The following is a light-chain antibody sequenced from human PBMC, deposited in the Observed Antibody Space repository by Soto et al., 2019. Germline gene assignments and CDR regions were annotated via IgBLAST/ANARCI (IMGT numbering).Light chain of an antibody. V-gene: IGLV2-11*01. CDR2: DVS. CDR3: CSYVGRNTSV. CDR1: SSDVGGYNY. J-gene: IGLJ1*01. Sequence: QSALTQPRSASGSPGQSITISCTGTSSDVGGYNYVSWYQQHPAKAPKLIIFDVSKRPSGVPNRFSGSKSGNTASLTISGLRAEDEADYYCCSYVGRNTSVFGTGTKLTVL.